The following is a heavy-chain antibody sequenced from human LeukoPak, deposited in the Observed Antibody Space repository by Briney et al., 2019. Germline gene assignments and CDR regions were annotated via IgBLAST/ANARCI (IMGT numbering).Heavy chain of an antibody. V-gene: IGHV3-23*01. J-gene: IGHJ4*02. CDR3: AKRGVVIRVFLVGFHKEAYYFDS. D-gene: IGHD3-10*01. CDR2: ISDSGGST. CDR1: GITLSNYG. Sequence: GGSLRLSCAVSGITLSNYGMSWVRQAPGKGLELVAGISDSGGSTKYADSVKGRFTISRDNPKNTLSLQMSSLRAEDTAVYFCAKRGVVIRVFLVGFHKEAYYFDSWGQGALVTVSS.